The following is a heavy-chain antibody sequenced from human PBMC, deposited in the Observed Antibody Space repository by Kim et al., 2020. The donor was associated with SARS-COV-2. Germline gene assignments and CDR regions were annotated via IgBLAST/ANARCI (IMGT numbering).Heavy chain of an antibody. J-gene: IGHJ4*02. CDR2: ISSSSSYI. D-gene: IGHD2-15*01. CDR3: ARYCSGGSCQVSY. Sequence: GGSLRLSCAASGFTFSSYSMNWVRQAPGKGLEWVSSISSSSSYIYYADSVKGRFTISRDNAKNSLYLQMNSLRAEDTAVYYCARYCSGGSCQVSYWGQGTLVTVSS. CDR1: GFTFSSYS. V-gene: IGHV3-21*01.